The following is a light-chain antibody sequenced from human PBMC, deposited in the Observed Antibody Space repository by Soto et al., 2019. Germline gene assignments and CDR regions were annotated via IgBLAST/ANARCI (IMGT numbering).Light chain of an antibody. CDR2: GNT. Sequence: QSVLTQPPSVSGAPGQRVTISCTGSSSNIGAGYEVHWFQQLPGTAPKLLMYGNTNRPSGVPDRFSGSKSDTSASLAITGLQPEDEADYYCQSYDSSLSVLYVFGTGTKLTVL. CDR3: QSYDSSLSVLYV. CDR1: SSNIGAGYE. J-gene: IGLJ1*01. V-gene: IGLV1-40*01.